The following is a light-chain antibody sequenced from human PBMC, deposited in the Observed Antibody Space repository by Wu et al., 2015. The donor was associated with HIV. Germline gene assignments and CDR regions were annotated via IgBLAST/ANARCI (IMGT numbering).Light chain of an antibody. CDR1: QSISNNF. CDR3: QQYSSYRYT. CDR2: GAS. J-gene: IGKJ2*01. V-gene: IGKV3-20*01. Sequence: ELVLTQFPGTLSLSPGERAILSCRASQSISNNFLAWYQQNPGQPPRLLIYGASTTTTDIPDRFRGSGSGTEFTLTITSLQPDDFAIYFCQQYSSYRYTFGQGTKLDIK.